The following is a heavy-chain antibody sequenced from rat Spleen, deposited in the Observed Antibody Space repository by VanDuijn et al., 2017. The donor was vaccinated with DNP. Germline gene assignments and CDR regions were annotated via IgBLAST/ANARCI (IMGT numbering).Heavy chain of an antibody. J-gene: IGHJ2*01. CDR3: ATETNYYSGDVGYFDY. CDR1: GFTFNKYG. CDR2: ISTSGGTT. Sequence: EVQLVESGGGLVQPGRSLKLSCAASGFTFNKYGMAWVRQAPTQGLEWVASISTSGGTTYYRDSVKGRFTISRENVKSTLYLQMNSLRSEDTATYYCATETNYYSGDVGYFDYWGQGVMVTVSS. V-gene: IGHV5S13*01. D-gene: IGHD1-1*01.